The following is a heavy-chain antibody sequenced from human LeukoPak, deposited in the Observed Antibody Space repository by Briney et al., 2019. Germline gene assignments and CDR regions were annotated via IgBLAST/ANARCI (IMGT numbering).Heavy chain of an antibody. Sequence: GGSLRLPCSASGFNFNKYSMNWVRQAPGKGLEWVSSIRNSSTYIYYAQSVKGRFTISRDNTKKSLYLRMDSLRVEDTAVYYCARGKTDYDYPFDSWGQGTLVTVSS. CDR2: IRNSSTYI. J-gene: IGHJ4*02. CDR3: ARGKTDYDYPFDS. CDR1: GFNFNKYS. V-gene: IGHV3-21*04. D-gene: IGHD5-12*01.